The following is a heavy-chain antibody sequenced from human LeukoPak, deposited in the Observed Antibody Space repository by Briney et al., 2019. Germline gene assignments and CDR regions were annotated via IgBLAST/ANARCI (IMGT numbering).Heavy chain of an antibody. CDR2: INHSGST. V-gene: IGHV4-34*01. D-gene: IGHD3-16*01. CDR3: ARVMGAY. Sequence: SETLSLTCAVYGGSFSGYYWSWIRQPPGKGLEWIGEINHSGSTNYNPSPTSRVTISVDTSKKQFSLKLSSVPAADTAVYYCARVMGAYWGQGTLVTASS. J-gene: IGHJ4*02. CDR1: GGSFSGYY.